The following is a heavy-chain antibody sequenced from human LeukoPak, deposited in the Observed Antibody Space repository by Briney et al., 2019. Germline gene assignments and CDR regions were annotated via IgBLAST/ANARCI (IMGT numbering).Heavy chain of an antibody. J-gene: IGHJ5*02. CDR3: ARQSGGYGGWFDP. CDR2: IFTSGST. D-gene: IGHD4-23*01. V-gene: IGHV4-39*01. Sequence: SETLSLTCTVSGGSISRSSYIWGWIRQPPGKGLEWIGSIFTSGSTYYNPPLKSRVTMSVDTSKNQLSLKLSSVTAADATVYYCARQSGGYGGWFDPWGQGTLVTVSS. CDR1: GGSISRSSYI.